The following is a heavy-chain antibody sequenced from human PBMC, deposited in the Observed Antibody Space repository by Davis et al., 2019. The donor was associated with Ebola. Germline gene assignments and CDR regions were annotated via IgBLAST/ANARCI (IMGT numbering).Heavy chain of an antibody. CDR3: ARVKGSTARSASFDY. CDR2: ISVYNGNT. D-gene: IGHD4-11*01. V-gene: IGHV1-18*01. J-gene: IGHJ4*02. CDR1: GYTFTSYG. Sequence: ASVQVSCKASGYTFTSYGISWVRQAPGQGLEWMGWISVYNGNTNYAQKLQGRVTMTTDTSPSTAYMELRSQRSDDTAVYYCARVKGSTARSASFDYWGQGTLVTVSS.